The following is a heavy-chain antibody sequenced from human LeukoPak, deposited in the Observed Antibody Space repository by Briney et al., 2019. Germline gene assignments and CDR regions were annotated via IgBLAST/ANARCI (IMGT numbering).Heavy chain of an antibody. Sequence: SETLSLTCTGSGGSISSSDHYWGWIRQPPGKGLEWIANIYYSGSTYYNPSLKSRVTISVDTSKNQLYLKLRSVTAADTAVYYCASLSYYDSSGYSPDDAFDIWGQGTMVTVSS. D-gene: IGHD3-22*01. CDR1: GGSISSSDHY. CDR3: ASLSYYDSSGYSPDDAFDI. CDR2: IYYSGST. J-gene: IGHJ3*02. V-gene: IGHV4-39*01.